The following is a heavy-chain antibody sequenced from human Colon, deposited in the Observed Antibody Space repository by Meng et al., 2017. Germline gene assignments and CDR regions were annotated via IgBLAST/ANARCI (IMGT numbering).Heavy chain of an antibody. CDR3: AGLLFPAKDDTAMPGGPHNWFDP. CDR1: GYSFTSYW. CDR2: IYPGDSDT. J-gene: IGHJ5*02. V-gene: IGHV5-51*01. Sequence: GESLKISCKGSGYSFTSYWIGWVRQMPGKGLEWMGIIYPGDSDTRYSPSFQGQVTITADKSISTDYLQWSSLKASDTAMYYCAGLLFPAKDDTAMPGGPHNWFDPWGQGTLVTVSS. D-gene: IGHD5-18*01.